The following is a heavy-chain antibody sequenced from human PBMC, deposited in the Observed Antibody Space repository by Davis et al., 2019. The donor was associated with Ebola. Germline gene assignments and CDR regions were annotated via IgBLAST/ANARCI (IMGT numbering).Heavy chain of an antibody. J-gene: IGHJ4*02. Sequence: AASVKVSCKASGYDFTAYGIHWVRQAPGQRLEWMGWIKVGNGNTEYSQSFQDRVTITRDTTASTAYMDLSSLTSGDTAVYFCAKDWGGYSPLDFWGQGSLITVSS. CDR2: IKVGNGNT. CDR3: AKDWGGYSPLDF. D-gene: IGHD2-15*01. V-gene: IGHV1-3*01. CDR1: GYDFTAYG.